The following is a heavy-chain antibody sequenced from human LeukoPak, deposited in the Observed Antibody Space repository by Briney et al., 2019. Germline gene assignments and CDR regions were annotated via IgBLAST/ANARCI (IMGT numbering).Heavy chain of an antibody. J-gene: IGHJ4*02. D-gene: IGHD4-23*01. CDR3: ARVYRWAFDY. V-gene: IGHV4-59*01. CDR2: IDYSGST. Sequence: SETLSLTCTVSGGSISIYYWNWIRQPPGKALEWIGYIDYSGSTNYNPSLKSRVTISVDTSKSQFSLKMRSVTAADTAVYYCARVYRWAFDYWGQGTLVTVSS. CDR1: GGSISIYY.